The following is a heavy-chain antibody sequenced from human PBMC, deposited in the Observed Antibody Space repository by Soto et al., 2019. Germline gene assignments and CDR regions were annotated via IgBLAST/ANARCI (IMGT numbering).Heavy chain of an antibody. V-gene: IGHV6-1*01. CDR2: TYYRSRWYN. J-gene: IGHJ4*02. CDR3: ARESPYYVSSDSYLEY. CDR1: VDSVSGNSAA. D-gene: IGHD3-16*01. Sequence: SQTLSLTCAISVDSVSGNSAAWNWIRQSPSRGLEWLGRTYYRSRWYNDYAVSVKSRITVTPDTSKNQFSLHLNSVTPEDTAVYYCARESPYYVSSDSYLEYWGQGALYSVSS.